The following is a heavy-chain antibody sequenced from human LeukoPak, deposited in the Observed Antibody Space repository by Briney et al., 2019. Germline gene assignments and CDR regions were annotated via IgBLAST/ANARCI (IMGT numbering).Heavy chain of an antibody. V-gene: IGHV4-59*01. D-gene: IGHD2-21*01. CDR3: ARAKDSGVVRSFDY. J-gene: IGHJ4*02. Sequence: PSETLSLTCTVSGGSISSYYWSWIRQPPGKGLELIGYIFDSGYTNYNPSLDSRVTISVDTSKNQFSLKLTSVTAADTAVYYCARAKDSGVVRSFDYWGQGTLVTVSS. CDR1: GGSISSYY. CDR2: IFDSGYT.